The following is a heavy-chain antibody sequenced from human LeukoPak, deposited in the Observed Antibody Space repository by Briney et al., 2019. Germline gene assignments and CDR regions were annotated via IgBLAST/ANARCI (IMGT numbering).Heavy chain of an antibody. V-gene: IGHV4-59*01. CDR3: ARGLYSSGWYPFDY. J-gene: IGHJ4*02. CDR2: IYDSGST. Sequence: PSETLSLTCTVSGGSICSYYWSWIRQPPGKGLEWIGYIYDSGSTNYNPYLKSRVTISVDTSKNQFSLKLSSVTAADTAVYYCARGLYSSGWYPFDYWGQGTLVTVSS. CDR1: GGSICSYY. D-gene: IGHD6-19*01.